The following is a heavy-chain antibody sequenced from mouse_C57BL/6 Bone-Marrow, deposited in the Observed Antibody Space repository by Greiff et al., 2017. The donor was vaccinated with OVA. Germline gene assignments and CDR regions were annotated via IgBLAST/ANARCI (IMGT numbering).Heavy chain of an antibody. V-gene: IGHV1-75*01. J-gene: IGHJ2*01. CDR3: ARWLLPLYYFDY. Sequence: QVQLKESGPELVKPGASVKISCKASGYTFTDYYINWVKQRPGQGLEWIGWIFPGSGSTYYNEKFKGKATLTVDKSSSTAYMLLSSLTSEDSAVYFCARWLLPLYYFDYWGQGTTLTVSS. CDR1: GYTFTDYY. D-gene: IGHD2-3*01. CDR2: IFPGSGST.